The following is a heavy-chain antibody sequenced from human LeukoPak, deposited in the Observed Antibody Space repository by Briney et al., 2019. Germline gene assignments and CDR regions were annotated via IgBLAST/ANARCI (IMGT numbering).Heavy chain of an antibody. J-gene: IGHJ5*02. CDR2: IYTSGST. CDR3: ARMMATGLSYWFDP. CDR1: GGSISSYY. V-gene: IGHV4-4*09. D-gene: IGHD5-24*01. Sequence: SETLSLTCTVSGGSISSYYWSWIRQPPGKGLEWIGYIYTSGSTNYNPSLKSRVTISVDTSKNQFSLKLSSVTAADTAVYYCARMMATGLSYWFDPWGQGTLVTVSS.